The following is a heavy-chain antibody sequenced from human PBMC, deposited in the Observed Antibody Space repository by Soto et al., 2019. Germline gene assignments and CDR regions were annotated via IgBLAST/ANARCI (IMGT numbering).Heavy chain of an antibody. Sequence: GGSLRLSCAPSGFTFNTHWMPWVRQAPGKGLVWVSRIYFDGITTNYADSVKGRLTVSRDNAKNTVYLHVNTLRDEDTAVYYCARGGAMGVDYWGQGTLVTVSS. J-gene: IGHJ4*02. D-gene: IGHD1-26*01. CDR1: GFTFNTHW. V-gene: IGHV3-74*01. CDR2: IYFDGITT. CDR3: ARGGAMGVDY.